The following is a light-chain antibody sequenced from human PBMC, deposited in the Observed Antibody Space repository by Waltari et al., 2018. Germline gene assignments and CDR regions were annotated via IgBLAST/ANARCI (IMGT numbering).Light chain of an antibody. V-gene: IGLV3-19*01. J-gene: IGLJ3*02. CDR3: KSRDNSGNHLV. Sequence: SSELTQDPAVSVALGQTVRITCRGDSLRKHYKTWYQQKPGQAPVLVMYGKNNRPSGIPDRFSGSRSGDTASLSITGAQAEDEADYYCKSRDNSGNHLVFGGGTKLTVL. CDR1: SLRKHY. CDR2: GKN.